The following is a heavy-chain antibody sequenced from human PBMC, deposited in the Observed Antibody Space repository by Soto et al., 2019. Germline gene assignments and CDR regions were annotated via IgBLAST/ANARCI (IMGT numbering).Heavy chain of an antibody. CDR2: IYYSGST. D-gene: IGHD3-3*01. J-gene: IGHJ6*03. Sequence: SETLSLTCTFSADSLAISGHYWAWIRQPPGKGLEWIANIYYSGSTYYNPSLKSRVTISVDTSKNQFSLKLSSVTAADTAVYYCARHGGPYYDFWSGYYRPAGYYYYMDVWGKGTTVTVSS. CDR3: ARHGGPYYDFWSGYYRPAGYYYYMDV. V-gene: IGHV4-39*01. CDR1: ADSLAISGHY.